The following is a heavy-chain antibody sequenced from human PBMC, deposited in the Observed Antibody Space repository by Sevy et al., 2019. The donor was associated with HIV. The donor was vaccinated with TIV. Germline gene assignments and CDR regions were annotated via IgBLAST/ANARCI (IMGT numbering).Heavy chain of an antibody. CDR3: ARGFYGDYVGYFDP. CDR2: ISGSDSMI. D-gene: IGHD4-17*01. Sequence: GGSLRLSCAASGFTFSDYYMSWIRQAPGKGLEWVSYISGSDSMIYYADSVKGRFTISRDNAKNSLYLQMNSLRGEDTALYYCARGFYGDYVGYFDPWGQGTLVTVSS. V-gene: IGHV3-11*01. J-gene: IGHJ5*02. CDR1: GFTFSDYY.